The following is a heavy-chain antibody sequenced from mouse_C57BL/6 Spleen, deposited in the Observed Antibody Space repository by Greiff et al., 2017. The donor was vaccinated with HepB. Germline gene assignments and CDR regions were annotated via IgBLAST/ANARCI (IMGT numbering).Heavy chain of an antibody. J-gene: IGHJ1*03. CDR2: INPNNGGT. Sequence: VQLKQSGPELVKPGASVKIPCKASGYTFTDYNMDWVKQSHGKSLEWIGDINPNNGGTIYNQKFKGKATLTVDKSSSTAYMELRSLTSEDTAVYYCARRGLVARYFDVWGTGTTVTVSS. D-gene: IGHD1-1*01. V-gene: IGHV1-18*01. CDR1: GYTFTDYN. CDR3: ARRGLVARYFDV.